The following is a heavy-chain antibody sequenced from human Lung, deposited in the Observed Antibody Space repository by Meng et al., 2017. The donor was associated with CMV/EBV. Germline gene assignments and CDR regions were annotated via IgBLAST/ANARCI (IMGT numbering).Heavy chain of an antibody. J-gene: IGHJ4*02. Sequence: GGFLRLSCAASGFTFSRYPFHWFRQAPGKGLEWVAVISFDGGTRYYADSVKGRFTSSRDSSRNSLYLQLNSLRPEDTAVYYCAREYGSSSAFDYWGQGTLVTVSS. V-gene: IGHV3-30*14. CDR2: ISFDGGTR. CDR1: GFTFSRYP. CDR3: AREYGSSSAFDY. D-gene: IGHD6-6*01.